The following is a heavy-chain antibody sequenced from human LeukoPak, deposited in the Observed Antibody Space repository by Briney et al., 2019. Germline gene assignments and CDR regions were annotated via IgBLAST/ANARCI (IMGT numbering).Heavy chain of an antibody. D-gene: IGHD6-19*01. CDR3: ASIGYSSGWYALEAFDI. V-gene: IGHV4-38-2*02. Sequence: PSETLSLTCTVSGYSISSGYYWGWIRQPPGKGLEWIGSIYYSGSTYYNPSLKSRVTISVDTSKNQFSLKLSSVTAADTAVYYCASIGYSSGWYALEAFDIWGQGTMVTVSS. CDR2: IYYSGST. J-gene: IGHJ3*02. CDR1: GYSISSGYY.